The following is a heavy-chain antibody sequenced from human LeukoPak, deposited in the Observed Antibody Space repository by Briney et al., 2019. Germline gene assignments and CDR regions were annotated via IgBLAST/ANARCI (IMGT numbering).Heavy chain of an antibody. CDR3: ARAPVRGAVAGVDY. CDR1: GFTFNNYA. J-gene: IGHJ4*02. D-gene: IGHD6-19*01. V-gene: IGHV3-30-3*01. CDR2: VTYDGNNQ. Sequence: GGSLRLSCAASGFTFNNYAIHWVRQAPGKGLEWVAAVTYDGNNQYYADSVKGRFTVSRDNSRNTVNLQMNSLRGEDTAVYYCARAPVRGAVAGVDYWGQGTLVTVSS.